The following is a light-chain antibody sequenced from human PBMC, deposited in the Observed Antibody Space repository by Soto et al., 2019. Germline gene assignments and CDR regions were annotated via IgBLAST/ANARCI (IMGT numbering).Light chain of an antibody. V-gene: IGKV3-20*01. Sequence: VVMTQSPATLSVSPGERATLSCRASQSVSILLAWYQQKPGQAPRLLISGASRRATGIPDRFSGAGSGTDFTLTISRLEPEDFALYYCQQHDILPITFGQGTRLEIK. CDR1: QSVSIL. J-gene: IGKJ5*01. CDR2: GAS. CDR3: QQHDILPIT.